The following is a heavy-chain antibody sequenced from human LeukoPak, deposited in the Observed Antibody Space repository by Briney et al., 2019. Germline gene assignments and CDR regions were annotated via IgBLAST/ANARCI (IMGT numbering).Heavy chain of an antibody. CDR2: ISNSSSYI. Sequence: GGSLRLSCAASGFTFSSYSMNWVRQAPGEGLEWVSSISNSSSYIYYADSMKGRFTIFRDKAKNSLYLQMNSLRAEDTAVYYCARVGIVVVPAAHRWFDPWGQGTLVTVSS. V-gene: IGHV3-21*01. D-gene: IGHD2-2*01. CDR3: ARVGIVVVPAAHRWFDP. J-gene: IGHJ5*02. CDR1: GFTFSSYS.